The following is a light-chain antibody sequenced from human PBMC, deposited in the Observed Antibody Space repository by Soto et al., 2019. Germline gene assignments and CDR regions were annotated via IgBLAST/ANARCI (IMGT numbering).Light chain of an antibody. V-gene: IGLV1-40*01. CDR1: SSNIGAGYD. Sequence: QSVLTQPPSVSGAPGQRVTISCTGSSSNIGAGYDVHWYQQLPGTAPKLLIYGNSNRPSGVPDRFSGSKSGTSASVAITGLQAEDEADYYCQSYDSSLSALFGGGTKLTVL. CDR2: GNS. CDR3: QSYDSSLSAL. J-gene: IGLJ3*02.